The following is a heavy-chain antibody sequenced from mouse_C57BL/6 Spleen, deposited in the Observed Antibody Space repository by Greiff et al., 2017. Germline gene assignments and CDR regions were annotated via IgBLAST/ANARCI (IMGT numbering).Heavy chain of an antibody. CDR2: ISSGGSYT. Sequence: EVKLVESGGDLVKPGGSLKLSCAASGFTFSSYGMSWVRQTPDKRLEWVATISSGGSYTYYPDSVKGRVTISRDNAKNTLYLQMSSLKSEDTAMYYCARRGSIYYGRAYYFDYWGQGTTLTVSS. CDR1: GFTFSSYG. J-gene: IGHJ2*01. D-gene: IGHD2-1*01. CDR3: ARRGSIYYGRAYYFDY. V-gene: IGHV5-6*02.